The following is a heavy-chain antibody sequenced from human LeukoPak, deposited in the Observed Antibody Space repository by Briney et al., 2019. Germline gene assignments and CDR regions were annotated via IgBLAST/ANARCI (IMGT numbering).Heavy chain of an antibody. Sequence: PGGSLRLSCAASGFTFSSYSMNWVRQAPGKGLEWVSSISSSSSYIYYADSVKGRFTISRDNAKNSLYLQMNSLRAEDTAVYYCARSEMIVVVPDAFDIWGRGTMVTVSS. CDR3: ARSEMIVVVPDAFDI. CDR1: GFTFSSYS. V-gene: IGHV3-21*01. D-gene: IGHD3-22*01. CDR2: ISSSSSYI. J-gene: IGHJ3*02.